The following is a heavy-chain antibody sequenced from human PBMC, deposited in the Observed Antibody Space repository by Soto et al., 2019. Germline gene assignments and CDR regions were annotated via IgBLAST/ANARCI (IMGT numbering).Heavy chain of an antibody. CDR1: GFTFCNDI. CDR3: AIDLIAAATTYYGMDT. D-gene: IGHD6-13*01. J-gene: IGHJ6*02. V-gene: IGHV3-21*01. CDR2: ISTSSSYI. Sequence: PGGSLRLSCASLGFTFCNDIMHWAHQAPGKGLKWVSSISTSSSYIYYVYSGRGRFTSNSDNAKNSLYLQINSLRVKEKAMYYCAIDLIAAATTYYGMDTCRQAIRVTLAS.